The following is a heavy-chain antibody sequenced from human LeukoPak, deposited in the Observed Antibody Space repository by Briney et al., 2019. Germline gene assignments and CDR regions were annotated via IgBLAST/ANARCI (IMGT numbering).Heavy chain of an antibody. V-gene: IGHV4-39*07. Sequence: SETLSLTCTVSGGSISSSSYYWGWIRQPPGKGLEWIGSIYYSGSTYYNPSLKSRVTISVDTSKNQFSLKLSSVTAADTAVYYCARGNSSNYDFWSGYYGTITWFDPWGQGTLVTVSS. D-gene: IGHD3-3*01. CDR1: GGSISSSSYY. J-gene: IGHJ5*02. CDR2: IYYSGST. CDR3: ARGNSSNYDFWSGYYGTITWFDP.